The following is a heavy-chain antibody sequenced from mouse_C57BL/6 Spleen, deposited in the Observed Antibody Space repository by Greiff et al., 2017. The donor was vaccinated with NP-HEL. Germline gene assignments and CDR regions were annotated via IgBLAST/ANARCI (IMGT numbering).Heavy chain of an antibody. J-gene: IGHJ2*01. CDR1: GYAFSSSW. V-gene: IGHV1-82*01. CDR2: IYPGDGDT. Sequence: VQLQQSGPELVKPGASVKISCKASGYAFSSSWMNWVKQRPGKGLEWIGRIYPGDGDTNYNGKFKGKATLTADNSSSTAYMQLSSLTSEDSAVYFCARDYYGNYWGQGTTLTVSS. D-gene: IGHD2-1*01. CDR3: ARDYYGNY.